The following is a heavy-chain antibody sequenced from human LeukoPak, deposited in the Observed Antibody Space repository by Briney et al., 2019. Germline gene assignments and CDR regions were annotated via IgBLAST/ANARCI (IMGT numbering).Heavy chain of an antibody. V-gene: IGHV3-21*01. CDR3: AREAAAGHNWFDP. CDR2: ISSSSSYI. J-gene: IGHJ5*02. CDR1: GFTFSSYS. Sequence: PGGSLRLSCAASGFTFSSYSMNWVRQAPGKGLEWVSSISSSSSYIYYADSVKGRFTISRDNAKNSLYLQMNSLRVEDTAVYYCAREAAAGHNWFDPWGQGTLVTVSS. D-gene: IGHD6-13*01.